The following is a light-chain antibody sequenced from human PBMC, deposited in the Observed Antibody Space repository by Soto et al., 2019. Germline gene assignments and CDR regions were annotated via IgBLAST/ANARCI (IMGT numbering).Light chain of an antibody. CDR3: QKYNSAPPT. Sequence: DIQMTQSPSSLSTSVGDRVTITCRASQAISIYLAWYQQKPGKVPKLLIYAAYTLQSGVPSRFSGSGSGTDFTLTISSLQPEDVATYYCQKYNSAPPTFGQGTKVEIK. CDR2: AAY. CDR1: QAISIY. J-gene: IGKJ1*01. V-gene: IGKV1-27*01.